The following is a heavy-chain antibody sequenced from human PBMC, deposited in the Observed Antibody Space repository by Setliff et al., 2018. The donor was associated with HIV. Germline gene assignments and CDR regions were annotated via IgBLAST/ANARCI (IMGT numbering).Heavy chain of an antibody. CDR3: AIRGSSGWYVGGYFDY. D-gene: IGHD6-19*01. J-gene: IGHJ4*02. V-gene: IGHV4-34*01. CDR2: INHSGST. Sequence: SETLSLTCAVYGGSFSGYYWSWIRQLLGKGLEWIGEINHSGSTNYNPSLKSRVTISVDKSKNQFSLKLSSVTAADTAVYYCAIRGSSGWYVGGYFDYWGQGTLVTVSS. CDR1: GGSFSGYY.